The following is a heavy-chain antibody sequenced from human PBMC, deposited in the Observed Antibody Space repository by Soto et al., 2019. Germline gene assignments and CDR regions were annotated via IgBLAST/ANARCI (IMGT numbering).Heavy chain of an antibody. CDR3: ARADYYDRSGYLLPCGY. CDR2: MNPNSGNT. J-gene: IGHJ4*02. CDR1: GYTFTSYD. D-gene: IGHD3-22*01. V-gene: IGHV1-8*01. Sequence: QVQLVQSGAEVKKPGASVKGSCKASGYTFTSYDINWVRQATGQGLEWMGWMNPNSGNTGYAQKFQGRVTMTRNTSISTAYMELSSLRSEDTAVYYCARADYYDRSGYLLPCGYWGQGTLVTVSS.